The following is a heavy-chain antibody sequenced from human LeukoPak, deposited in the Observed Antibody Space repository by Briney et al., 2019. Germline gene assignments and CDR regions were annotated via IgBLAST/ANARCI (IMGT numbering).Heavy chain of an antibody. D-gene: IGHD3-22*01. CDR3: AVHDSSGRLDY. CDR1: GGTFSSYA. V-gene: IGHV1-69*05. Sequence: SVKLSCKASGGTFSSYAISWVRQAPGQGLEWMGRIIPIFGTANYAQKFQGRVTITTDESTSTAYMELSSLRSEDTAVYYCAVHDSSGRLDYWGQGTLVTVSS. CDR2: IIPIFGTA. J-gene: IGHJ4*02.